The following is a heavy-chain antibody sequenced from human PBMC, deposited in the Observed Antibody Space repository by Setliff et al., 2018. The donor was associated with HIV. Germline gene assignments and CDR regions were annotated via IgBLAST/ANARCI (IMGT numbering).Heavy chain of an antibody. J-gene: IGHJ6*01. V-gene: IGHV4-61*09. CDR3: ARDNSYYYGSGSHYWYGMDV. CDR2: IYITGST. D-gene: IGHD3-10*01. CDR1: GGSINRGTYY. Sequence: PSETLSLTCSVSGGSINRGTYYWTWIRQSAGKGLEWIGHIYITGSTDYNPSLKSRVTMSIDTSKNQFSLKLSSVTAADTAVYYCARDNSYYYGSGSHYWYGMDVWGQGTTVTVSS.